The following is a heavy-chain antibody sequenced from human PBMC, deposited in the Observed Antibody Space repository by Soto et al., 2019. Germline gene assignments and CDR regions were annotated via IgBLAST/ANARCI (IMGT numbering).Heavy chain of an antibody. J-gene: IGHJ4*02. D-gene: IGHD2-2*01. Sequence: PSETLSLTCNVSGGSISNHYWSWIRQSPGKGLEWIGYIYYSGNTNYNPSLKSRVTISVDTSKAQFSLRLSSVTAADTAVYYCARQLGLWQPLDYWGLGILVTVSS. CDR2: IYYSGNT. V-gene: IGHV4-59*11. CDR3: ARQLGLWQPLDY. CDR1: GGSISNHY.